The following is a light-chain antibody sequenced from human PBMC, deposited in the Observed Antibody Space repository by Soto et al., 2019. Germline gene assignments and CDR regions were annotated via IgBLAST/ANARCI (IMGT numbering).Light chain of an antibody. CDR2: GAS. V-gene: IGKV3-20*01. J-gene: IGKJ4*01. CDR3: QQYGSSPLT. CDR1: QSVSSSY. Sequence: EIVLTQSPGTLSLSPGERATLSCRASQSVSSSYLGWYQQKPGQAPRLLISGASSRATGIPDRFSGSGSGTDFTLTISRLEHEDIAEYCCQQYGSSPLTFGGGTKVEIK.